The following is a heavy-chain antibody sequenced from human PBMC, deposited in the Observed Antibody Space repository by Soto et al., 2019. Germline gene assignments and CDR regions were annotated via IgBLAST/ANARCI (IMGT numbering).Heavy chain of an antibody. CDR3: ARDPLNIVVVVAAANWFDP. D-gene: IGHD2-15*01. J-gene: IGHJ5*02. V-gene: IGHV3-74*01. CDR2: INSDGSST. Sequence: EVQLVESGGGLVQPGGSLRLSCAASGFTFSSYWMHWVRQAPGKGLVWVSRINSDGSSTSYADSVKGRFTISRDNAKNTLYLQMNSLRAEDTAVYYCARDPLNIVVVVAAANWFDPWGQGTLVTVSS. CDR1: GFTFSSYW.